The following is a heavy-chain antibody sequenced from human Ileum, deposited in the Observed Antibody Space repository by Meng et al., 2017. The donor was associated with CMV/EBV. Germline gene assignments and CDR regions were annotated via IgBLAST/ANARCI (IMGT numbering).Heavy chain of an antibody. J-gene: IGHJ3*02. V-gene: IGHV1-2*02. Sequence: SVKVSCKASGYTFTGYYMHWLRQAPGQGLEWMGWINPNRGGTNYAQKFQGRVTMTRDTSISTAYMEVSRLRSDDTAVYYCARDRGSGSYWDAFDIWGQGTMVTVSS. CDR3: ARDRGSGSYWDAFDI. CDR2: INPNRGGT. D-gene: IGHD3-10*01. CDR1: GYTFTGYY.